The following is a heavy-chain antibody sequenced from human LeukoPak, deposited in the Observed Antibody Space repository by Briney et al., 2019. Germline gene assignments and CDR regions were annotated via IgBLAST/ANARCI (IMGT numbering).Heavy chain of an antibody. CDR3: LRDFGSNGQNAFDI. J-gene: IGHJ3*02. D-gene: IGHD3-10*01. CDR1: GFTFTGYY. V-gene: IGHV1-2*02. CDR2: ITPNSGDT. Sequence: GASVKVSCKASGFTFTGYYMHWVRQAPGQGLEWVGWITPNSGDTYYAQKFQGRVTMTRDTSISTAYMELSRLTSDDAAVYYCLRDFGSNGQNAFDIWGQGTMVTVSS.